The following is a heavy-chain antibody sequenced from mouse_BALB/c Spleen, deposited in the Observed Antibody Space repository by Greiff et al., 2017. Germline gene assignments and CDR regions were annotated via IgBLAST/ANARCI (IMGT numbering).Heavy chain of an antibody. D-gene: IGHD2-3*01. J-gene: IGHJ1*01. CDR2: ISSGGSYT. CDR3: ARGGDGYPYWYFDV. Sequence: DVKLVESGGGLVKPGGSLKLSCAASGFTFSSYAMSWVRQTPEKRLECVATISSGGSYTYYPDSVKGRFTISRDNAKNTLYLQMSSLRSEDTAMYYCARGGDGYPYWYFDVWGAGTTVTVSS. V-gene: IGHV5-9-3*01. CDR1: GFTFSSYA.